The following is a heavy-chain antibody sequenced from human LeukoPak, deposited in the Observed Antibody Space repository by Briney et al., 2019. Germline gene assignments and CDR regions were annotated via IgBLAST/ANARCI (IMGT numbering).Heavy chain of an antibody. Sequence: ASVTVSFTASGYTFSNYGICWVRQAPGQGLEWMGYISPYNGKTDFEQKFQGRLIMTTDKSTSTAYMDLRSPRSDATAVFYCSRELWCSGGSCYLNAFDIWGQGTMVSVSS. CDR3: SRELWCSGGSCYLNAFDI. CDR2: ISPYNGKT. D-gene: IGHD2-15*01. V-gene: IGHV1-18*01. J-gene: IGHJ3*02. CDR1: GYTFSNYG.